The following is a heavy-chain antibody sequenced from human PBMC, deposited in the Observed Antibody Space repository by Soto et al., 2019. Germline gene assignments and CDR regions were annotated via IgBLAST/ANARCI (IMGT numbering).Heavy chain of an antibody. D-gene: IGHD5-18*01. CDR1: GGTFSSYA. V-gene: IGHV1-69*01. CDR3: ARDRSVDTAMVRDFDY. CDR2: IIPIFGTA. J-gene: IGHJ4*02. Sequence: QVQLVQSGAEVKKPGSSVKVSCKASGGTFSSYAISWVRQAPGQGLEWMGGIIPIFGTANYEQKFQGRVTITADESTSTAYKELSSLRSEDTAVYYCARDRSVDTAMVRDFDYWGQGTLVTVSS.